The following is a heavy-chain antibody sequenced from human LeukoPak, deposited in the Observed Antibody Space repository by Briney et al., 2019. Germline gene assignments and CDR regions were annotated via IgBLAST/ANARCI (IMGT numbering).Heavy chain of an antibody. J-gene: IGHJ4*02. V-gene: IGHV3-9*03. Sequence: GGSLRLSCAASGFTFEDYAMHWVRQVPGKGLEWVSGISWNSGSIGYADSVRGRFTTSRDNAKNSLYLQMNSLRAEDMALYYCAKGWNYDASVGYSDHWGQGTLPTVPS. D-gene: IGHD1-7*01. CDR1: GFTFEDYA. CDR2: ISWNSGSI. CDR3: AKGWNYDASVGYSDH.